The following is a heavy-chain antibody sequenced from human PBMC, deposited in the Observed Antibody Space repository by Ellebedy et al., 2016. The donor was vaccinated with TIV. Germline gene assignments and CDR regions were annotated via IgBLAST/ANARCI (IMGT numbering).Heavy chain of an antibody. D-gene: IGHD2-15*01. CDR3: ARMEVVAATTVGYFDY. Sequence: SVKVSXXASGGTFSSYAISWVRQAPGQGLEWMGRIIPILGIANYAQKFQGRVTITADKSTSTAYMELSSLRSEDTAVYYCARMEVVAATTVGYFDYWGQGTLVTVSS. V-gene: IGHV1-69*04. CDR1: GGTFSSYA. J-gene: IGHJ4*02. CDR2: IIPILGIA.